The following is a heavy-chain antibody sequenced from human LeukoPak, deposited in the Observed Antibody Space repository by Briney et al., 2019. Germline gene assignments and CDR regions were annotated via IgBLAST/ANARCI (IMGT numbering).Heavy chain of an antibody. V-gene: IGHV1-8*03. D-gene: IGHD3-3*01. CDR1: GYTFSTYD. Sequence: GASVKVSCKASGYTFSTYDINWVRQATGQGLEWMGWMNPNSGNTGYAQKFQGRVTITRNTSISTAYMELSSLRSEDTAVYYCARAYHDFWSGPDYYYYMDVWGKGTTVTVSS. CDR2: MNPNSGNT. CDR3: ARAYHDFWSGPDYYYYMDV. J-gene: IGHJ6*03.